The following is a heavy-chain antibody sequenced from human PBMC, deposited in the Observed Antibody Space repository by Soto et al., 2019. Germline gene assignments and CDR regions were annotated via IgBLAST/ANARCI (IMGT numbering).Heavy chain of an antibody. D-gene: IGHD3-22*01. CDR1: GFTFSSYG. Sequence: QVQLVESGGGVVQPGRSLRLSCAASGFTFSSYGIHWVRQAPGKGLEWVAVISYDGSNKYYADSVKGRFIISRDNSKNTLYLQMNSLRVEDTAVYYCARDPDLSGYYSYFDYWGQGTLVTVSS. CDR3: ARDPDLSGYYSYFDY. J-gene: IGHJ4*02. V-gene: IGHV3-30*03. CDR2: ISYDGSNK.